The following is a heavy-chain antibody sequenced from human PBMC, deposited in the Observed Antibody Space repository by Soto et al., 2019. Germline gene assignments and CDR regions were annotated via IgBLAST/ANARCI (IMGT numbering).Heavy chain of an antibody. Sequence: SETLSLTCTVSGGSVSSGSYYWSWIRQPPGKGLEWIGYIYYSGSTNYNPSLKSRVTISVDTSKNQFSLKLSSVTAADTAVYYCAREYSSSSSFDYWGQGTLVTVSS. V-gene: IGHV4-61*01. D-gene: IGHD6-6*01. CDR1: GGSVSSGSYY. CDR3: AREYSSSSSFDY. CDR2: IYYSGST. J-gene: IGHJ4*02.